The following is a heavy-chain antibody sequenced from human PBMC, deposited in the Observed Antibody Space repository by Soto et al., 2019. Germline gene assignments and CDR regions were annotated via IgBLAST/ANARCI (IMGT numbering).Heavy chain of an antibody. CDR3: PRAWAAAGPFAY. D-gene: IGHD6-13*01. V-gene: IGHV1-18*01. Sequence: QVQLVQSGAEVKKPGASVKVSCKASGYTFTSYGISWVRQAPGQGLEWMGWISAYNGNTNYAQKLQGRVTMTTDTSTSTAYSARRGLGSDDTAVYCRPRAWAAAGPFAYWGQGTLVTVSS. CDR1: GYTFTSYG. CDR2: ISAYNGNT. J-gene: IGHJ4*02.